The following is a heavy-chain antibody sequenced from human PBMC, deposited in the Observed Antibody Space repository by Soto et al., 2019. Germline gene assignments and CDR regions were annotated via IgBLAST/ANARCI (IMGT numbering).Heavy chain of an antibody. CDR3: ARRDDSPTAGYFQH. V-gene: IGHV5-51*01. Sequence: PGESLKISCKGSGYSFTTYWIGWVRQMPGKGLEWMGIIYPGDSDTRYSPSFQGQVTISADKSTSTAYLQWSSLKASDTAMYYCARRDDSPTAGYFQHWGQGTLVTVSS. CDR2: IYPGDSDT. J-gene: IGHJ1*01. D-gene: IGHD1-1*01. CDR1: GYSFTTYW.